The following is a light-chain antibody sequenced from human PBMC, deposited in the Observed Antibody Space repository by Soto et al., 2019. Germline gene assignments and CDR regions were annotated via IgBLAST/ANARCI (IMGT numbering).Light chain of an antibody. CDR3: SSYAGSNNHVI. Sequence: QSVLTQPPSASGSPGQSVTISCTGASSDVGDYNYVSWYQHHPGKAPQLMIYEVTKRPSGVPDRFSGSKSGNTASLTVSGLQAEDEADYYCSSYAGSNNHVIFGGGTQLTVL. CDR2: EVT. V-gene: IGLV2-8*01. J-gene: IGLJ2*01. CDR1: SSDVGDYNY.